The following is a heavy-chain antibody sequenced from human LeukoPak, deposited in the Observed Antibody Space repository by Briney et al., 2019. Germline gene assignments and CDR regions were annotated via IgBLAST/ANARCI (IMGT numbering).Heavy chain of an antibody. Sequence: GGSLRLSCAASGFTFSSYGMNWVRQAPGKGLEWVSGVSGSGGTTYYADSVKGRFTISRDNAKNSLYLQMNSLRAEDTAVYYCARVWSITAAFDYWGQGTLVTVSS. V-gene: IGHV3-48*01. CDR2: VSGSGGTT. D-gene: IGHD6-13*01. CDR1: GFTFSSYG. J-gene: IGHJ4*02. CDR3: ARVWSITAAFDY.